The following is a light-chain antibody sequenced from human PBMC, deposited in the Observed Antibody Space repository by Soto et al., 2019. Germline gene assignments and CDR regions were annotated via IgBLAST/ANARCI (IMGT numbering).Light chain of an antibody. CDR2: ADS. CDR1: KSNIGSNE. CDR3: AVWDDSVFGKI. Sequence: QSVLTQPPSASGTPGQRVTISCSGSKSNIGSNEVYWYQQLPGTAPKFLIHADSQRPSGVPDRFSASKSGTSASLTISGLRSEDEAEYYCAVWDDSVFGKIFGGGTQLTVL. J-gene: IGLJ2*01. V-gene: IGLV1-47*02.